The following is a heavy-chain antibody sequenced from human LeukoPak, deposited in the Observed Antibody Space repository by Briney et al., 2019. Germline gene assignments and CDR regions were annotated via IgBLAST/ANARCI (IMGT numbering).Heavy chain of an antibody. Sequence: DPSETLSLTCTVSGGSINSYYWSWIRQPPGKGLEWIGYIFDSGSANYNPSLKSRVTISVDTSNNQFSLKLSSVTAADTAVYYCARAGNYYSSGSYLGYWGQGTLVTVSS. CDR2: IFDSGSA. D-gene: IGHD3-10*01. J-gene: IGHJ4*02. CDR3: ARAGNYYSSGSYLGY. V-gene: IGHV4-59*01. CDR1: GGSINSYY.